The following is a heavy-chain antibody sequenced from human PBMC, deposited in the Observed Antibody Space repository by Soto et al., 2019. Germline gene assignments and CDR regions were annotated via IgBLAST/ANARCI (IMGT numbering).Heavy chain of an antibody. CDR1: GYTFSNYY. Sequence: QVQLVQSGAEVKKPGASVKVSCKASGYTFSNYYIHWVRQAPGQGLEWMGIINPNGGSTTYAQKFQGRVTMTRDTSTSTVYMELSSLTSEDTALYYCARDGGFSALRSPFGLDVWGQGTTVTVSS. D-gene: IGHD3-3*01. J-gene: IGHJ6*02. CDR2: INPNGGST. V-gene: IGHV1-46*01. CDR3: ARDGGFSALRSPFGLDV.